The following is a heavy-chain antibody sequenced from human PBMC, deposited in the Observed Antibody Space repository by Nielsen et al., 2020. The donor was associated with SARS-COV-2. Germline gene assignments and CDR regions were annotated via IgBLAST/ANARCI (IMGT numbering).Heavy chain of an antibody. CDR1: GYTFTGYY. J-gene: IGHJ4*02. Sequence: LVKVSCKASGYTFTGYYMHWVRQAPGQGLEWMGGIIPIFGTANYAQKFQGRVTITADKSTSTAYMELSSLRSEDTAVYYCARRYSSSWYPFDYWGQGTLVTVSS. V-gene: IGHV1-69*06. CDR2: IIPIFGTA. D-gene: IGHD6-13*01. CDR3: ARRYSSSWYPFDY.